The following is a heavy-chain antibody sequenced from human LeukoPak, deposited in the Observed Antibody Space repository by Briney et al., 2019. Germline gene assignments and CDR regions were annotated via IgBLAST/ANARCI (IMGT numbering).Heavy chain of an antibody. CDR2: ISWNSGSI. V-gene: IGHV3-9*01. D-gene: IGHD1-26*01. CDR1: GFTFDDYA. Sequence: PGRSLRLSCAASGFTFDDYAMHWVRQAPGKGLEWVSGISWNSGSIGYADSVKGRFTISRDNAKNSLYLQMNSLRAEDTALYYCAKDVGATHRGLFDYWGQGTLVTVSS. CDR3: AKDVGATHRGLFDY. J-gene: IGHJ4*02.